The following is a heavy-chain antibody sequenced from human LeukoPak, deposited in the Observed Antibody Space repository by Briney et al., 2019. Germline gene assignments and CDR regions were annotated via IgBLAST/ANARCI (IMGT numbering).Heavy chain of an antibody. D-gene: IGHD6-13*01. CDR2: ISSSGSTI. CDR3: ARGSSWLDY. CDR1: GFTFSSYG. J-gene: IGHJ4*02. Sequence: GGSLRLSCAASGFTFSSYGMHWVRQAPGKGLEWVSYISSSGSTIYYADSVKGRFTISRDNAKNSLYLQMNGLRAEDTAVYYCARGSSWLDYWGQGTLVTVSS. V-gene: IGHV3-48*04.